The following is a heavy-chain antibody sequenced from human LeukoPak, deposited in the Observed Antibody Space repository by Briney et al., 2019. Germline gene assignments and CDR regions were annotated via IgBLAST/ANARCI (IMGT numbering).Heavy chain of an antibody. V-gene: IGHV4-59*01. D-gene: IGHD6-19*01. CDR3: ARDSSSGYDY. CDR2: IYYSGST. J-gene: IGHJ4*02. CDR1: GGSISSYY. Sequence: SETLSLTCSVSGGSISSYYWSWIRQPPGKGLEWIGYIYYSGSTNYNPSLKSRVTISVDTSKNQFSLKLSSVTAADTAVYYCARDSSSGYDYWGQGTLVTVSS.